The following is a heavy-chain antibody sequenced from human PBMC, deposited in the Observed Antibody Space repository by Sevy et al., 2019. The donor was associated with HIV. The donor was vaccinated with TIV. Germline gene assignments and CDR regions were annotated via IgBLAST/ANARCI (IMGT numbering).Heavy chain of an antibody. D-gene: IGHD2-21*01. CDR1: GFPFNDHA. CDR2: ISWNSRNI. CDR3: AKDINRGCDGVNCYSYYYYFYGLDV. J-gene: IGHJ6*01. Sequence: SLRLSCAASGFPFNDHAMHWVRVVPGKGLEWVSGISWNSRNIGYADSVKGRFTISRDKTRHSVSLEMHSLRPEDTALYYCAKDINRGCDGVNCYSYYYYFYGLDVWGQGTTVTVSS. V-gene: IGHV3-9*01.